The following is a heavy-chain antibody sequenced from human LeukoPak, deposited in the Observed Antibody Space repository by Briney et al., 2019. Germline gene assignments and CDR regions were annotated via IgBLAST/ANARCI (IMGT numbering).Heavy chain of an antibody. V-gene: IGHV4-34*01. CDR3: ARGFRERWLRALDY. Sequence: PSETLSLTCAVYGGSFSGYYWSWIRQPPGKGLEWIGEINHSGSTNYNPSLKSRVTISVDTSKNQFSLKLSSVTAADTAVYYCARGFRERWLRALDYWGQGTLVTVSS. CDR2: INHSGST. D-gene: IGHD5-12*01. CDR1: GGSFSGYY. J-gene: IGHJ4*02.